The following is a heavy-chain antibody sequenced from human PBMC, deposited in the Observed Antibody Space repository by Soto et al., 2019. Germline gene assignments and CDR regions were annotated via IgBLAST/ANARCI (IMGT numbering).Heavy chain of an antibody. CDR3: STRAYDTNGYYRFDP. J-gene: IGHJ5*01. CDR1: GYTFTIYG. CDR2: INTNSGGT. Sequence: GASVKVSCKASGYTFTIYGISWVRQAPGQGLEWMGWINTNSGGTNYAQKFQGRVTMARETSISTAYMELSRLRSDDTAMYYCSTRAYDTNGYYRFDPWGQGTLVTVYS. D-gene: IGHD3-22*01. V-gene: IGHV1-2*02.